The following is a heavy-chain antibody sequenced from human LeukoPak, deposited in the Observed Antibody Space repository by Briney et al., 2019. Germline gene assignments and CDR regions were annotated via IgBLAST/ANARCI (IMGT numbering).Heavy chain of an antibody. J-gene: IGHJ6*03. CDR3: ARDESNYEEGDYYYKDV. Sequence: PGGSLRLSCAASGFTFSSYWMSWVRQAPGKGLEWVANIKQDGSEKYYVDSVKGRFTISRDNAKNSLYLQMNSLRAEDTAVYYCARDESNYEEGDYYYKDVWGKGTTVTVSS. CDR1: GFTFSSYW. D-gene: IGHD4-11*01. V-gene: IGHV3-7*01. CDR2: IKQDGSEK.